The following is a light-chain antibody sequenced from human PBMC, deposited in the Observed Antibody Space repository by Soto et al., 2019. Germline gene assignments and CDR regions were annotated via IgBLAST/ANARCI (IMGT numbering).Light chain of an antibody. Sequence: QSALTQPPSASGSPGQSVTISCTGTSSDVGGYKYVSWYQQHPGKAPKLMIYEVTKRPSGVSNRFSGSKSGNTASLTVSGLQDEDEAYYYCTSYVGNDIWVFGGGTKLTVL. CDR2: EVT. J-gene: IGLJ3*02. CDR3: TSYVGNDIWV. V-gene: IGLV2-8*01. CDR1: SSDVGGYKY.